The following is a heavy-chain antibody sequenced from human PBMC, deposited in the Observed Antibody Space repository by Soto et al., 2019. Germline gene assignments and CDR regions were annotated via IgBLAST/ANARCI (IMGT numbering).Heavy chain of an antibody. CDR3: AKESEDLTSNFDY. J-gene: IGHJ4*02. Sequence: LRLSCAASGFTFTRYSMNWVRQAPGKGLEWVSSISSTTNYIYYGDSMKGRFTISRDNAKNSLYLEMNSLRAEDTAVYYCAKESEDLTSNFDYWGQGTLVTVSS. CDR1: GFTFTRYS. V-gene: IGHV3-21*06. CDR2: ISSTTNYI.